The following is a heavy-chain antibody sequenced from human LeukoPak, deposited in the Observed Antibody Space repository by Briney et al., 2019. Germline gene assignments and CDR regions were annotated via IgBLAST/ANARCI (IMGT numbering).Heavy chain of an antibody. D-gene: IGHD4-17*01. CDR3: ARVPHFGDYGWFDP. Sequence: SETLSLTCTVSGGSISSYYWSWIRQPPGKGLEWIGYMYNSGSTNYNPSLKSRVTISIDTSKIQFSLKLSSVTAADTAVYYCARVPHFGDYGWFDPWGQGTLVTVSS. CDR1: GGSISSYY. V-gene: IGHV4-59*01. CDR2: MYNSGST. J-gene: IGHJ5*02.